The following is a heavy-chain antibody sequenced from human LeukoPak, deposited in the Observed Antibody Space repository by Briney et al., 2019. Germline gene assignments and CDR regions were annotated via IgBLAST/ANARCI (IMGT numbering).Heavy chain of an antibody. CDR2: ISGSGDNT. CDR1: GFTFSSYA. CDR3: ARALPNDI. V-gene: IGHV3-23*01. J-gene: IGHJ3*02. Sequence: GGSLRLSCAASGFTFSSYAMSWVRQAPGKGLEWVSTISGSGDNTYYADSLKGRFTISRDNSKNTLYLQMNGLRAEDTAVYYCARALPNDIWGQGTMVTVSS.